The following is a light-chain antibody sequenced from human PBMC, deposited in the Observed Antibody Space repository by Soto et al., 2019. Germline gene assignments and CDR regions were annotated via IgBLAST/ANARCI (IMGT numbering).Light chain of an antibody. CDR3: QQLNSYPPEIT. CDR2: AAS. Sequence: DIQLTQSPSFLSASVGDRVTITCRASQGMSSYLAWYQQKPVKAPKLLIYAASTLQSGVPSRFSGSGSGTEFTLTISSLQPEDFATYYCQQLNSYPPEITFGPGTKVDIK. V-gene: IGKV1-9*01. CDR1: QGMSSY. J-gene: IGKJ3*01.